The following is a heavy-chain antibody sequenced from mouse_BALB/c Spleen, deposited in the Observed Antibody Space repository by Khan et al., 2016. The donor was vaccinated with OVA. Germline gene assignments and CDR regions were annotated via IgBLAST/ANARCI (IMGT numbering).Heavy chain of an antibody. D-gene: IGHD2-10*01. J-gene: IGHJ4*01. CDR2: IWSDGST. V-gene: IGHV2-6-1*01. CDR1: GFLLTNYG. CDR3: ARQPYYHYNIMDY. Sequence: VQLQESGPGLVAPSQSLSITCTISGFLLTNYGVHWVRQPPGKGLEWLVVIWSDGSTTYNSALKSRLTISKDNSESQVFLKMNSLQTDDTAMYFCARQPYYHYNIMDYWGQGTSVTVSS.